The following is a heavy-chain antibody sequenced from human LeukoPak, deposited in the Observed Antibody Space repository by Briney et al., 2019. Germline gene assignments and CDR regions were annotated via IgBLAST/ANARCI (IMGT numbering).Heavy chain of an antibody. CDR2: ISGSGT. J-gene: IGHJ4*02. CDR1: GFSFSSYV. CDR3: AKGYYDSSGYYPNVASDY. Sequence: GGSLRLSCAASGFSFSSYVMTWVRQAPGKGLEWVSGISGSGTHCADSVKGRFTISRDNSKNMLYLQMNSLRAEDTAVYYCAKGYYDSSGYYPNVASDYWGQGTLVTVSS. D-gene: IGHD3-22*01. V-gene: IGHV3-23*01.